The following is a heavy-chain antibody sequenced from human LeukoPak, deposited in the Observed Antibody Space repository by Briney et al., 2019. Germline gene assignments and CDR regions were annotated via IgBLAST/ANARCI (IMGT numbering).Heavy chain of an antibody. CDR2: ISGSGGST. J-gene: IGHJ4*02. CDR1: GFTFSSYA. CDR3: AKEEFRRQLPLYYFDY. V-gene: IGHV3-23*01. D-gene: IGHD2-2*01. Sequence: GGTLRLSCAASGFTFSSYAMSWVRQAPGKGLEWVSAISGSGGSTYYADSVKGRFTISRDNSKNTLYLQMNSLRAEDTAVYYCAKEEFRRQLPLYYFDYWGQGTLVTVSS.